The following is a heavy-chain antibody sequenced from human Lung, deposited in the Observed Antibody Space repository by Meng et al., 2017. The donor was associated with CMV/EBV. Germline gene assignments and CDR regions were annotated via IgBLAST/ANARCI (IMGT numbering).Heavy chain of an antibody. D-gene: IGHD1-1*01. J-gene: IGHJ6*02. Sequence: SCAASGFTFSSYSMNWVRQAPGKGLEWVSSISSSSSYIYYADSVKGRFTISRDNAKNSLYLQMNSLGAEDTAVYYCAREGGRAGTPGSYYYGMDVXGQGXTVTGSS. CDR2: ISSSSSYI. CDR3: AREGGRAGTPGSYYYGMDV. V-gene: IGHV3-21*01. CDR1: GFTFSSYS.